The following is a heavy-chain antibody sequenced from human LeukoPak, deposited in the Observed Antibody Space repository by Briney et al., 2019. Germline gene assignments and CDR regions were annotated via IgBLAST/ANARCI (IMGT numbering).Heavy chain of an antibody. CDR3: AREARGTRAAFDI. V-gene: IGHV3-7*01. Sequence: PGGSLRLSCAASGFTLSYYWRSWVRQAPGKGLEWVANIQEDGSNKYYVDPVKGRFTIHRDNAKTSVSLQMNRLRAEATAVYYCAREARGTRAAFDIWGQGTVVTVS. J-gene: IGHJ3*02. CDR1: GFTLSYYW. D-gene: IGHD1-1*01. CDR2: IQEDGSNK.